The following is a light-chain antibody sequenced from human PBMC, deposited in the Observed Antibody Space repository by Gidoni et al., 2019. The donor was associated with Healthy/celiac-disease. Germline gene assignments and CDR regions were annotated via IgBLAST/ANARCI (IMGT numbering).Light chain of an antibody. CDR2: AAS. V-gene: IGKV1-39*01. J-gene: IGKJ4*01. CDR1: QSISSY. Sequence: ILVTRSTSSLSASVGDRVTITCRASQSISSYLNWYQQKPGKAPKLLIYAASSLQSGVPSRFSGSGSGTHLTLTINSMQHVDFATLLFLLSDSTPTFGEGTKVEIK. CDR3: LLSDSTPT.